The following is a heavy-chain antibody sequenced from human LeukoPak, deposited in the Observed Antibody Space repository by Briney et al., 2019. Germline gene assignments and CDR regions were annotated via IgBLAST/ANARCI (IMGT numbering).Heavy chain of an antibody. Sequence: ASVKVSCKASGYTFTGYYLHWVRQAPGQGLEWMGWINPNSGGTNYAQKFQGRVTMTRDTSISTAYMELSRLRSDDTAVYYCARGVTDIAVAGYWGQGTLVTVSS. CDR1: GYTFTGYY. V-gene: IGHV1-2*02. CDR2: INPNSGGT. CDR3: ARGVTDIAVAGY. J-gene: IGHJ4*02. D-gene: IGHD6-19*01.